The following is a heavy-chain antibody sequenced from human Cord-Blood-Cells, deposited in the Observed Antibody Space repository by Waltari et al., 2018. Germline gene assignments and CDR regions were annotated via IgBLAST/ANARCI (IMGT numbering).Heavy chain of an antibody. V-gene: IGHV4-34*01. CDR1: GGSFSGYY. D-gene: IGHD6-13*01. CDR2: INHSGST. CDR3: ATSTGYSSSWYAFDI. Sequence: QVQLQQWGAGLLKLSETLSLTCAVYGGSFSGYYWSWIRQPPGKGLEWIGEINHSGSTNYNPSLKSRVTISVDTSKNQFSLKLSSMTAADTAVYYCATSTGYSSSWYAFDIWGQGTMVTVSS. J-gene: IGHJ3*02.